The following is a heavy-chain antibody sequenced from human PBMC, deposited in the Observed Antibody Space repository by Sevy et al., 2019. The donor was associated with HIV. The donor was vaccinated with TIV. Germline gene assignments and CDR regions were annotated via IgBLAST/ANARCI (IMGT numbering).Heavy chain of an antibody. CDR3: ASRSGELGHDVDYYYGMDV. CDR2: IYPGDSDT. J-gene: IGHJ6*02. V-gene: IGHV5-51*01. D-gene: IGHD1-7*01. CDR1: GYSFTSYW. Sequence: GQSLKISCKGSGYSFTSYWIGWVRQMPGKGLQWMGIIYPGDSDTRYSPSFQGQVTISADKSICTAYLQWSSLKASDTATYYCASRSGELGHDVDYYYGMDVWGQGTAVSVSS.